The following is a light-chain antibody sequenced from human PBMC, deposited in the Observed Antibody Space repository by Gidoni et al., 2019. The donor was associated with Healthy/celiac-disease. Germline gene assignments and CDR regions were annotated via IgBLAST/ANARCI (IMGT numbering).Light chain of an antibody. J-gene: IGKJ1*01. V-gene: IGKV1-5*03. CDR3: QRYNSYWT. CDR1: QSISSW. Sequence: DIHMTQSPSTLSASVGDRVTTTCRARQSISSWLAWYQQKPGKAPKLLIYKASSLESGVPSRFSGSGSGTEFALTISSLQPDDFATYYCQRYNSYWTFGQGTKVEIK. CDR2: KAS.